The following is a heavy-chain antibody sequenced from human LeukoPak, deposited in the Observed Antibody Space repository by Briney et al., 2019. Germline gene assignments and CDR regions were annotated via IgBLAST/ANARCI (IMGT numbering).Heavy chain of an antibody. CDR3: ARDWGILYYYYYGMDV. CDR1: GFTFSSYS. D-gene: IGHD3-16*01. V-gene: IGHV3-21*01. Sequence: PGGSLRLSCAASGFTFSSYSMNRVRQAPGKGLEWVSSISSSSSYIYYADSVKGRFTISRDNAKNSLYLQMNSLRAEDTAVYYCARDWGILYYYYYGMDVWGQGTTVTVSS. CDR2: ISSSSSYI. J-gene: IGHJ6*02.